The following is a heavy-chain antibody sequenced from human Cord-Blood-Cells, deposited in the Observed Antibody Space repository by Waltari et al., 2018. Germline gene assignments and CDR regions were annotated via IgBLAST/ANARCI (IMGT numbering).Heavy chain of an antibody. D-gene: IGHD2-21*02. J-gene: IGHJ4*02. CDR2: INHSGST. CDR3: ARGPNIVVVTVPFDY. CDR1: GGSFSGYY. Sequence: QVQLQQWGAGLLKPSETLSLTCAVYGGSFSGYYWSWTRQPPGKGLEWIGEINHSGSTNYNPSLKSRVTISVDTSKNQFSLKLSSVTAADTAVYYCARGPNIVVVTVPFDYWGQGTLVTVSS. V-gene: IGHV4-34*01.